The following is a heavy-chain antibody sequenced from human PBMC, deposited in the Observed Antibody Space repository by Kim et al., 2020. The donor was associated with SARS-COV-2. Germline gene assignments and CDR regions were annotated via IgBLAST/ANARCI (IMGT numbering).Heavy chain of an antibody. D-gene: IGHD3-10*01. V-gene: IGHV3-30*03. J-gene: IGHJ4*01. CDR2: ISYDEGNK. CDR3: GTPDGDSTKAYFVDN. CDR1: GFTFSSYD. Sequence: GGSLRLSCAAFGFTFSSYDMHWVRQAPGKGLEWVAVISYDEGNKYYAASVTGRFITSRDNSKKPLLLQMSSRAADATAVYYCGTPDGDSTKAYFVDNWG.